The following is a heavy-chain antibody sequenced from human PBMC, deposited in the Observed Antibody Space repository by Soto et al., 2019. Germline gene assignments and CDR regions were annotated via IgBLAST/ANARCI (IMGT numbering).Heavy chain of an antibody. D-gene: IGHD2-21*02. V-gene: IGHV1-69*02. CDR1: GGTFSTYS. J-gene: IGHJ3*02. CDR3: TIGSWSGDVFDI. CDR2: IIPMLGIR. Sequence: QVQLVQSGAEVKKPGSSVKVSCKDSGGTFSTYSMFWVRQAPGQGLEWMGRIIPMLGIRNYAQRFQDSVTITADKSTTTAHMELSSLRSEDTALYYCTIGSWSGDVFDIWGQGTMVTVSS.